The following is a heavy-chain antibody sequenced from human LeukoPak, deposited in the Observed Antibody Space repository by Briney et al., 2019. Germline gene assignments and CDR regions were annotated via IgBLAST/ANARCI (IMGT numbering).Heavy chain of an antibody. CDR2: IYPGDSDT. D-gene: IGHD3-9*01. CDR3: ARPFYYDILTGYYSMEDY. Sequence: GESLKISCKGSGYSFTSYWIGWVRQMPGKGLEWMGIIYPGDSDTRYSPSFQGQVTISADKSISTAYLQWSSLKASDTAMYYCARPFYYDILTGYYSMEDYWGQGTLVTVSS. CDR1: GYSFTSYW. J-gene: IGHJ4*02. V-gene: IGHV5-51*01.